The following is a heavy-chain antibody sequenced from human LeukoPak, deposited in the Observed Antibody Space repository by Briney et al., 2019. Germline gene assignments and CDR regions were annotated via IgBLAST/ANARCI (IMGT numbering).Heavy chain of an antibody. CDR1: GYSISSSNW. CDR3: ARKGDYAGIDI. V-gene: IGHV4-28*01. Sequence: SETLSLTCAVSGYSISSSNWWGWIRQPPGNGLEWIGYSYYSGSTYYNPSVKSRVTMSVDTSKNQFSLKLSSVTAVDTAVYYCARKGDYAGIDIWGQGTMVTVSS. CDR2: SYYSGST. J-gene: IGHJ3*02. D-gene: IGHD4-17*01.